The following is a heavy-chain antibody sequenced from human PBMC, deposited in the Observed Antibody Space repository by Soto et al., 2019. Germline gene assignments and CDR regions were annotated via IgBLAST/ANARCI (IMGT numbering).Heavy chain of an antibody. J-gene: IGHJ6*03. D-gene: IGHD2-2*01. CDR1: GFTFSSSA. V-gene: IGHV3-23*01. CDR3: AKTLGSPPAHYYYMDV. Sequence: GGSLRLSCAASGFTFSSSAITWVRQAPGKGLEWVSSISVSGDNTYYADSVKGRFTISRDNSRNTLYLQMNSLRAEDTAVYYCAKTLGSPPAHYYYMDVWGKGTTVTVSS. CDR2: ISVSGDNT.